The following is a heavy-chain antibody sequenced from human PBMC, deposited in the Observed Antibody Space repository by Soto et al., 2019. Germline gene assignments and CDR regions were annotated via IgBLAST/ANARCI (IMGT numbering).Heavy chain of an antibody. CDR2: IYPGDSDT. V-gene: IGHV5-51*01. J-gene: IGHJ3*02. Sequence: GESLKISCKGSGYSFTSYWIGWVRQMPGKGLEWMGIIYPGDSDTRYSPSFQGQVTISADKSISTAYLQWSSLKASDTAMYYCARQGGATLRSELERMTFDAFDIWGQGTMVTVSS. CDR1: GYSFTSYW. CDR3: ARQGGATLRSELERMTFDAFDI. D-gene: IGHD1-1*01.